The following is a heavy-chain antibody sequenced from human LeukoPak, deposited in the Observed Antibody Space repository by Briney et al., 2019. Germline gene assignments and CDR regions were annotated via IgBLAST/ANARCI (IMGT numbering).Heavy chain of an antibody. D-gene: IGHD1-26*01. CDR3: ASAPVVGNAEAF. J-gene: IGHJ4*02. Sequence: GASLRLSCAASGFTFSSYAMSWVRQAPGKGPEWVSVISGSGSSTYADAVKGRFTISRDNSKNTLYLQMTSLRVEDTAVYFCASAPVVGNAEAFWGQGTLVTVSS. V-gene: IGHV3-23*01. CDR2: ISGSGSST. CDR1: GFTFSSYA.